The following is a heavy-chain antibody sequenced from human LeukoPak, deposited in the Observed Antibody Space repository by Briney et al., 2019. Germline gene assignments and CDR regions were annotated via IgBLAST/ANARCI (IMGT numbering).Heavy chain of an antibody. D-gene: IGHD3-10*02. Sequence: GRSLRLSCAASGFTFSSYAMHWVRQAPGKGLEWVAVMSFDGTHIYYADSVKGRFTISRDNSKNTLYLQINSLRDEDTAVYHCARCSGYGMDVWGQGTTVTVSS. CDR2: MSFDGTHI. CDR3: ARCSGYGMDV. J-gene: IGHJ6*02. CDR1: GFTFSSYA. V-gene: IGHV3-30-3*01.